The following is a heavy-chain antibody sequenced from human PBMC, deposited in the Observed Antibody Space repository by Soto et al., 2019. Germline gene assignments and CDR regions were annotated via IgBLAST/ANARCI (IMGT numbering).Heavy chain of an antibody. CDR2: IIPIFGTA. J-gene: IGHJ1*01. CDR1: GGTFSSYA. V-gene: IGHV1-69*06. Sequence: SVKVSCNASGGTFSSYAISWVRQAPGQGLEWMGGIIPIFGTANYAQKFQGRVTITADKSTSTAYMELSSLRSEDTAVYYCARGPGGEMAPHWGQGTLVTVSS. D-gene: IGHD3-10*01. CDR3: ARGPGGEMAPH.